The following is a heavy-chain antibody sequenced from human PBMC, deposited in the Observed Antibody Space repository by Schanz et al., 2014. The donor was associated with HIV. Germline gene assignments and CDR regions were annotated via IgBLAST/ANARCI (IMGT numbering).Heavy chain of an antibody. V-gene: IGHV1-2*02. CDR3: ARVKKDIVATASAA. J-gene: IGHJ5*02. D-gene: IGHD5-12*01. CDR1: GGTFGSYA. Sequence: VQLVQSGAEVKKPGSSVKVSCKASGGTFGSYAISWVRQAPGQGLEWMGWINPNTGVTKYAQKFQGRVTMTRDTSVSTAYMEVSRLRSDDTAVYYCARVKKDIVATASAAWGQGTLVTVSP. CDR2: INPNTGVT.